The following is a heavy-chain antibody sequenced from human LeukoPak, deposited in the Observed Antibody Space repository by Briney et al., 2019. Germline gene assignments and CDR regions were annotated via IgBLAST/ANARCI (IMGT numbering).Heavy chain of an antibody. D-gene: IGHD4-17*01. CDR1: GGSISSSSYY. CDR2: IYYSGST. V-gene: IGHV4-39*07. CDR3: ARRVDYGDYLNWFDP. Sequence: PSETLSLTCTVSGGSISSSSYYWGWIRQPPGKGLEWIGSIYYSGSTYYNPSLKSRVTISVDTSKNQFSLKLSSVTAADTAVYYCARRVDYGDYLNWFDPWGQGTLVTVSS. J-gene: IGHJ5*02.